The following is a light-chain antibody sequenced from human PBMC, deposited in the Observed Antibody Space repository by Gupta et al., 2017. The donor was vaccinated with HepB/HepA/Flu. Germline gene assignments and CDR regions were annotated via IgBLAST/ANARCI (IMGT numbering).Light chain of an antibody. V-gene: IGKV1-33*01. J-gene: IGKJ3*01. CDR3: QTYDNLVT. CDR2: DAS. Sequence: DIQMTQSPSSLSASVGDRVTITCQASQDISNYLNWYQQKPGKAPKLLIYDASNLETGVPSRFSGSGSGTDFTFTISSVQAEDIATYYCQTYDNLVTFGPGTKVDIK. CDR1: QDISNY.